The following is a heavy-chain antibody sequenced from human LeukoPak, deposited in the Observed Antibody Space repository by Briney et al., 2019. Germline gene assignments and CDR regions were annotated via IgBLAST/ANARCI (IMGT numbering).Heavy chain of an antibody. V-gene: IGHV3-30*18. CDR3: AKDGGPGNYDSGGYHQPPFDY. Sequence: PGGSLRLSCAASGFTFSSYGMHWVRQAPGKGREWVAVISYDGSNKYYADSVKGRFTISRDNSKNTLYLQMNSLRAEDTAVYYCAKDGGPGNYDSGGYHQPPFDYWGQGTLVTVSS. D-gene: IGHD3-22*01. CDR2: ISYDGSNK. J-gene: IGHJ4*02. CDR1: GFTFSSYG.